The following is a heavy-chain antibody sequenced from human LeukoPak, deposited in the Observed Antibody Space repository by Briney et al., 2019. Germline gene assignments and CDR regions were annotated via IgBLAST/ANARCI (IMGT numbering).Heavy chain of an antibody. Sequence: SVKVSCKASGGTFSSYAISWVRQAPGQGLEWMGGIIPIFGTANYAQKFQGRVTITADESTSTAYMELSRLRSDDTAVYYCARDYCSSTSCLFDYWGQGTLVTVSS. V-gene: IGHV1-69*13. CDR2: IIPIFGTA. CDR1: GGTFSSYA. D-gene: IGHD2-2*01. J-gene: IGHJ4*02. CDR3: ARDYCSSTSCLFDY.